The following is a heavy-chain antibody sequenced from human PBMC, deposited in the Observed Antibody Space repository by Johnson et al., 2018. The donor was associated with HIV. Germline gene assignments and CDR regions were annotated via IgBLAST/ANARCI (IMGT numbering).Heavy chain of an antibody. D-gene: IGHD6-6*01. CDR3: ASEVEYSILGGV. CDR2: ISWNGGDT. Sequence: VQLVESGGGEVRPGGSLRLACVASGFIFDDYGLTWVRQAPGKGLEWVSGISWNGGDTGYADTVKGRFTISRDNAKNSLYLVMNSLRAEDTAVYFCASEVEYSILGGVWGQGTVVTVSS. J-gene: IGHJ3*01. V-gene: IGHV3-20*04. CDR1: GFIFDDYG.